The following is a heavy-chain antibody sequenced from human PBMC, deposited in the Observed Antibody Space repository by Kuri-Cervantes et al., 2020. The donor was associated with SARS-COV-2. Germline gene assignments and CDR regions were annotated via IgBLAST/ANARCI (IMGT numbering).Heavy chain of an antibody. CDR1: GGSFRGYY. D-gene: IGHD2-21*01. CDR3: ARHMAETLDY. J-gene: IGHJ4*02. CDR2: IYHSGST. Sequence: SETLSLTCAVYGGSFRGYYWGWIRQPPGKGLEWIGSIYHSGSTYYNPSLKSRVTISVDTSKTQFSLKLSSVTAADTAVYYCARHMAETLDYWGQGTLVTVSS. V-gene: IGHV4-38-2*01.